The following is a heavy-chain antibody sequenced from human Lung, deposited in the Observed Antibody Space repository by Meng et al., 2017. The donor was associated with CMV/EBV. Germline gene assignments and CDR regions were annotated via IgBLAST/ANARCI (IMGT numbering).Heavy chain of an antibody. CDR2: VVPRFGTA. Sequence: SLXVSXXTSGNVFSTFAVSWLRQAAGQGLAWMGGVVPRFGTANYAQKFQGRVTITADASTTTAYMELRSLKSEDTAIYFCAVNVPRAGAAGSQFDFWGQGXLVTVSS. D-gene: IGHD6-13*01. CDR1: GNVFSTFA. J-gene: IGHJ4*02. V-gene: IGHV1-69*13. CDR3: AVNVPRAGAAGSQFDF.